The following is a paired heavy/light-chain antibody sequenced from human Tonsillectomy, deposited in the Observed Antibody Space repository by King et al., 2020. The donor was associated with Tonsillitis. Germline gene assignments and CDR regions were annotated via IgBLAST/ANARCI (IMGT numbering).Heavy chain of an antibody. CDR3: ARVGLNDYDSSGYH. Sequence: QVQLVQSGAEVKKPGASVKVSCKASGYTFISYYMHWVRQAPGQGLEWMGMINPRGGSTSYAQRFQGRVLMTRDTSTSTVYMELSSLRSEDTAVYYCARVGLNDYDSSGYHWGQGTLVTVSS. CDR1: GYTFISYY. V-gene: IGHV1-46*01. D-gene: IGHD3-22*01. CDR2: INPRGGST. J-gene: IGHJ4*02.
Light chain of an antibody. CDR2: KDT. CDR1: ALPKEN. J-gene: IGLJ3*02. Sequence: SYELTQPPSVSVSPGQTARITCSGDALPKENAYWYQQKSGQAPVMVIYKDTKRPSGIPERFSGSNSGTTVTLTISGVQAEDEAEYYCQSVDSSGTWVFGGGTKLTVL. V-gene: IGLV3-25*02. CDR3: QSVDSSGTWV.